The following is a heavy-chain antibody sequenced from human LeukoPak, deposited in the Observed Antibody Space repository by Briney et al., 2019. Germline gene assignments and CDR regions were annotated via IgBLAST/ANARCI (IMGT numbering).Heavy chain of an antibody. CDR1: GFTFSTYW. V-gene: IGHV3-7*01. CDR2: INQDGSEK. CDR3: ARESSSTWYNDAFNM. J-gene: IGHJ3*02. Sequence: GGSLRLSCAASGFTFSTYWMSWVRQAPGKGLEWVANINQDGSEKNYVDSVKGRFTISRDNAEDSLFLQMNSLRAEDTAVYYCARESSSTWYNDAFNMWGQGTMVTVSS. D-gene: IGHD6-13*01.